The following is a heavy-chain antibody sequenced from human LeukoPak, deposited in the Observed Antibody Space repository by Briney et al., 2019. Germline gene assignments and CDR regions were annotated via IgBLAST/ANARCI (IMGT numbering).Heavy chain of an antibody. CDR2: INHSGST. CDR1: GGSFSGYY. D-gene: IGHD3-10*01. V-gene: IGHV4-34*01. CDR3: AWTGMLRGVIIDQ. J-gene: IGHJ4*02. Sequence: SETLSLTCAVYGGSFSGYYWNWIRQPPGKGLGWIGEINHSGSTNYNPSLKSRVTISVDTSKNQFSLKLNSVTAADTAVYYCAWTGMLRGVIIDQGGQGTLVTVSS.